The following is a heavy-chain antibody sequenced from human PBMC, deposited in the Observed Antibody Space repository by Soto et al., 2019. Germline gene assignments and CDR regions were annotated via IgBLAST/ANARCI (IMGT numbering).Heavy chain of an antibody. J-gene: IGHJ5*02. Sequence: GESLKISCKGSGYSFTSYWIGWVRQMPGKGLEWMGIIYPGDSDTRYSPSFQGQVTISADKSISTAYLQWSSLKASDTAMYYCARGPYYDILTGYRFDPWGQGTLVTVSS. CDR1: GYSFTSYW. CDR2: IYPGDSDT. V-gene: IGHV5-51*01. CDR3: ARGPYYDILTGYRFDP. D-gene: IGHD3-9*01.